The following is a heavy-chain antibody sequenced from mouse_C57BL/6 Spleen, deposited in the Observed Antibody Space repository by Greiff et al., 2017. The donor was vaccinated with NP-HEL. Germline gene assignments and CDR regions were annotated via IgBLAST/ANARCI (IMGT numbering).Heavy chain of an antibody. D-gene: IGHD2-4*01. CDR3: VRCDYLWYFDV. CDR1: GYSFTSYY. V-gene: IGHV1-66*01. J-gene: IGHJ1*03. Sequence: VQLQQSGPELVKPGASVKISCKASGYSFTSYYIHWVKQRPGQGLEWIGWICPGSGNTKYTEKFKGKATLSADTSSRTDYLQLSSLTSEDSAVYYCVRCDYLWYFDVWGTGTTVTVSS. CDR2: ICPGSGNT.